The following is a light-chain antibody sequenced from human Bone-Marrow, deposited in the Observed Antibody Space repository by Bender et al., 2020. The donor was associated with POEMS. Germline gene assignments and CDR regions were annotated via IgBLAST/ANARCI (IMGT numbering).Light chain of an antibody. V-gene: IGLV2-14*01. J-gene: IGLJ1*01. CDR3: QSYDSSLSADV. CDR1: SSDVGVSYY. Sequence: SDLTQPASVSGSPGQSITISCTGISSDVGVSYYVSWYQQHPGKAPKLMIYEVTKRPSGVPDRFSGSKSGSSASLAITGLQAEDEADYYCQSYDSSLSADVFGTGTKVTVL. CDR2: EVT.